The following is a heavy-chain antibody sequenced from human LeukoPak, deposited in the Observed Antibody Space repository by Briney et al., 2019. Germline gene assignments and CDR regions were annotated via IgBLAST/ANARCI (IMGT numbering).Heavy chain of an antibody. V-gene: IGHV3-64*01. CDR2: ISSNGGGT. CDR3: ARARITLYYFDY. Sequence: PGGSLRLSCAASGFTFSSYAMHWVRQAPGKGLEYVSAISSNGGGTYYANSVKGRFTISRDNSKNTLYLQMGSLRAEDMAVYYCARARITLYYFDYWGQGTLVTVSS. CDR1: GFTFSSYA. D-gene: IGHD1-14*01. J-gene: IGHJ4*02.